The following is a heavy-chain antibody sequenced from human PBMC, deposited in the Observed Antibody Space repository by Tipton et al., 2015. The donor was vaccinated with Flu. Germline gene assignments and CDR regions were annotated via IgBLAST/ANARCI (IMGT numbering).Heavy chain of an antibody. J-gene: IGHJ6*02. Sequence: TLSLTCDVYGGSFSGYNWNWIRRPPGKGLEWIGEIDHSGSTNYNPSLKSRVTISLDASKKQFSLKLTSVTAADTAVYYCANGRGRWLQFRYYYYGMDVWGQGTTVTVSS. V-gene: IGHV4-34*01. CDR2: IDHSGST. CDR3: ANGRGRWLQFRYYYYGMDV. D-gene: IGHD5-24*01. CDR1: GGSFSGYN.